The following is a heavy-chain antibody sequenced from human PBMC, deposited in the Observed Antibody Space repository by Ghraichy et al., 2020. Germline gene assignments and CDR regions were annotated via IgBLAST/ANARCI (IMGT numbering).Heavy chain of an antibody. D-gene: IGHD6-19*01. CDR2: ISWNSGSI. V-gene: IGHV3-9*01. J-gene: IGHJ6*02. CDR1: GFTFDDYA. Sequence: LSLTCAASGFTFDDYAMHWVRQAPGKGLEWVSGISWNSGSIGYADSVKGRFTISRDNAKNSLYLQMNSLRAEDTALYYCAKDRGSGWYVVGSGYYYYGMDVWGQGTTVTVSS. CDR3: AKDRGSGWYVVGSGYYYYGMDV.